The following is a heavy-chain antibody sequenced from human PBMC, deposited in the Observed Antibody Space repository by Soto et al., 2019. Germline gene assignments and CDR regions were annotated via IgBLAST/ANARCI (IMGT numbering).Heavy chain of an antibody. D-gene: IGHD6-19*01. CDR1: GGSVSSGSYY. CDR2: IYYSGST. J-gene: IGHJ5*02. V-gene: IGHV4-61*01. CDR3: ALFGGIAVAGISDWFDP. Sequence: SETLSLTCTVSGGSVSSGSYYWSWIWQPPGKGLEWIGYIYYSGSTNYNPSLKSRVTISVDTSKNQFSLKLSSVTAADTAVYYCALFGGIAVAGISDWFDPWGQGTLVTVSS.